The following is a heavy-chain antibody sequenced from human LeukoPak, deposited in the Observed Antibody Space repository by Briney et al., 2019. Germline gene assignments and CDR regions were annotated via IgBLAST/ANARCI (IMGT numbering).Heavy chain of an antibody. CDR3: ARGYYDVLTNYPKNFDQ. CDR2: IFYSGST. V-gene: IGHV4-59*08. CDR1: GGSISSYY. J-gene: IGHJ4*02. Sequence: SETLSLTCTVSGGSISSYYWSWIRQPPGKGLEWIGYIFYSGSTYYNPSLKSRLTISVDTSKNQFSLKLSSVTAADTAVYYCARGYYDVLTNYPKNFDQWGQGTLVTVSS. D-gene: IGHD3-9*01.